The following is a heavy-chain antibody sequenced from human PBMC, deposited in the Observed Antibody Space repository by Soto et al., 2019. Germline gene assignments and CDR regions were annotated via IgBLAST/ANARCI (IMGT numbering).Heavy chain of an antibody. Sequence: SETLSLTCPVSGGSISSGGYYWSWIRQHPGKGLEWIGYIYYSGSTYHNPSLKSRVTISVDTSKNQFSLKLSSVTAADTAVYYCARGFPDYYDSRNGFAFDIWGQGTMVTVSS. CDR3: ARGFPDYYDSRNGFAFDI. CDR2: IYYSGST. D-gene: IGHD3-22*01. CDR1: GGSISSGGYY. J-gene: IGHJ3*02. V-gene: IGHV4-31*03.